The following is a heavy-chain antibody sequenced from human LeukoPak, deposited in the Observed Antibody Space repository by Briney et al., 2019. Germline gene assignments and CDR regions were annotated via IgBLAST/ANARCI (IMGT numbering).Heavy chain of an antibody. V-gene: IGHV1-18*01. D-gene: IGHD2-8*01. J-gene: IGHJ4*02. CDR2: ISAYNGNT. Sequence: ASVKLSCNGAGYSFTIYGINWGRLAQGQGLGWMGWISAYNGNTNYAHKLQGRVTMTTDKSTSTAYLQMRSLRSDDTAVYYCAKDSGQYCTKCSPMDYCDQGTLVTASS. CDR3: AKDSGQYCTKCSPMDY. CDR1: GYSFTIYG.